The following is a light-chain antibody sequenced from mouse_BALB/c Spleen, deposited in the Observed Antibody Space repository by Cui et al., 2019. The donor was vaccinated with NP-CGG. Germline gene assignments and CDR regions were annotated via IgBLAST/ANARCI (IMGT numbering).Light chain of an antibody. CDR1: TGAVTTTNY. CDR3: SLCYSNHWV. CDR2: GTT. J-gene: IGLJ1*01. Sequence: QAVVTQESALTTSPGETVTLTCRSSTGAVTTTNYANWVQEKPDHLFTGLIGGTTNRVPGFPPRFSGSLFGDKPALPFPGPKPEDEEIYFCSLCYSNHWVFGGGTKLTVL. V-gene: IGLV1*01.